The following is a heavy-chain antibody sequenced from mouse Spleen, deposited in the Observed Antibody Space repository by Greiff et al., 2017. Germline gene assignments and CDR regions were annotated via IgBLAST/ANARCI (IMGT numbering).Heavy chain of an antibody. Sequence: VQRVESGPGLVAPSQSLSITCTISGFSLTSYGVHWVRQPPGKGLEWLVVIWSDGSTTYNSALKSRLSISKDNSKSQVFLKMNSLQTDDTAMYYCARHEDYYGSSYGAMDYWGQGTSVTVSS. V-gene: IGHV2-6-1*01. CDR2: IWSDGST. CDR3: ARHEDYYGSSYGAMDY. D-gene: IGHD1-1*01. J-gene: IGHJ4*01. CDR1: GFSLTSYG.